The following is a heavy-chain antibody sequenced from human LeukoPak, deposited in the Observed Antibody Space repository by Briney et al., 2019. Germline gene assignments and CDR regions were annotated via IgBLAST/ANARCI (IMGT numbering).Heavy chain of an antibody. CDR2: IYYSGST. D-gene: IGHD1-1*01. V-gene: IGHV4-39*07. CDR1: GGSISSSSYY. CDR3: ARGELDYMDV. J-gene: IGHJ6*03. Sequence: SETPSLTCTVSGGSISSSSYYWGWIRQPPGKGLEWIGSIYYSGSTYYNPSLKSRVTISVDTSKNQFSLKLSSVTAADTAVYYCARGELDYMDVWGKGTTVTVSS.